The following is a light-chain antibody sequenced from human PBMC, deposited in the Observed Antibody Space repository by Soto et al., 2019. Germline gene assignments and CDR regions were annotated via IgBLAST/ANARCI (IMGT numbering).Light chain of an antibody. J-gene: IGKJ3*01. V-gene: IGKV3-11*01. CDR1: QSVSNNY. CDR3: QQRSSWPIT. CDR2: DAS. Sequence: ILLTQSPGTLSLSPGERATLSCRASQSVSNNYLAWYQQKPGQAPRLLIYDASNRATGIPARFSGSGSGTDFTLTISSLEPEDFAIYYCQQRSSWPITFGPGTKVDI.